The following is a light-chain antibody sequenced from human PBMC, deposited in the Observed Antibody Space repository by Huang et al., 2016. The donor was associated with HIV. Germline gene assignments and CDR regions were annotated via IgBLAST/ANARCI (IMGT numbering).Light chain of an antibody. J-gene: IGKJ4*01. Sequence: EIVMTQSPATLSVAPGERATLSCRASQSVGTNLAWYQQKVGKAPRLLIYGASTRATGFPDRFSGSGSGTEFTLTISSLQSEDFAVYYCQQYNNWPPLTFGGGTKVEIK. V-gene: IGKV3-15*01. CDR2: GAS. CDR3: QQYNNWPPLT. CDR1: QSVGTN.